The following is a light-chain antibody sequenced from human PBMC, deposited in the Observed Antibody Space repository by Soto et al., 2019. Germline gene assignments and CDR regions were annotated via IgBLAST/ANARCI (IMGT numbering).Light chain of an antibody. CDR2: GNN. J-gene: IGLJ1*01. Sequence: QSVLTQPPSVSGAPGQRVTISCTGSSSNIGAGYDVHWYQQLPGTAPKLLIYGNNNRPSGVPDRFSGSKSGTSASLAITGLQAEDEADYYCQSYDSSLSGFYVFGTGPRSPS. CDR3: QSYDSSLSGFYV. CDR1: SSNIGAGYD. V-gene: IGLV1-40*01.